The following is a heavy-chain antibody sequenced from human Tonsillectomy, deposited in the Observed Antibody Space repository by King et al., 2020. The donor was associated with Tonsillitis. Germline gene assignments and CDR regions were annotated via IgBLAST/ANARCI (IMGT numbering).Heavy chain of an antibody. CDR2: INHSGST. CDR1: GGSFSGYY. J-gene: IGHJ5*02. D-gene: IGHD3-9*01. Sequence: VQLQQWGAGLLKPSETLSLTCAVYGGSFSGYYWSWIRQPPGKGLEWIGEINHSGSTNYNPSLKSRVTISVDTSKNQFSLKLCSVTAADTAVYYCARGNRRENYEILTGYTNGDWFDPWGQGTLVTVSS. CDR3: ARGNRRENYEILTGYTNGDWFDP. V-gene: IGHV4-34*01.